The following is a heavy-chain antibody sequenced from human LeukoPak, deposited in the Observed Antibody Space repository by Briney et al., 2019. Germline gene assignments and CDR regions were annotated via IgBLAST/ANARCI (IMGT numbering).Heavy chain of an antibody. CDR2: FDPEDGET. CDR3: ATGPSIAAADYYFDY. V-gene: IGHV1-24*01. J-gene: IGHJ4*02. Sequence: ASVKVSCKVSGYTLTELSMHWVRQAPGKGLEWMGGFDPEDGETIYAQKLQGRVTMTEDTSTDTAYMELSSLRSEDTAVYYCATGPSIAAADYYFDYWGQGTLVTVSS. CDR1: GYTLTELS. D-gene: IGHD6-13*01.